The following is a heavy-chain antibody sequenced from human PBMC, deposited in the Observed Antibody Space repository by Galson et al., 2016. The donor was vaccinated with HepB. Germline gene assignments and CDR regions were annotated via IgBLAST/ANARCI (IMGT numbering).Heavy chain of an antibody. CDR3: AGGQAGGRFLDWPIYYGMDV. Sequence: SLRLSCAGSAFTFRNYSMTWIRQAPGKGLEWISYISISTSTIYYADSVKGRFTISRDNAKNSLYLQMNSLRGEDTAVYYCAGGQAGGRFLDWPIYYGMDVWGQGTTVTVSS. J-gene: IGHJ6*02. CDR2: ISISTSTI. D-gene: IGHD3-3*01. CDR1: AFTFRNYS. V-gene: IGHV3-48*01.